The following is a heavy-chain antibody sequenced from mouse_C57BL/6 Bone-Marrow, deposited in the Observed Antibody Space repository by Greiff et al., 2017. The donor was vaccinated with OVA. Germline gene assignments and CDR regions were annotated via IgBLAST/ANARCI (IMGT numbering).Heavy chain of an antibody. CDR2: IYPRSGNT. D-gene: IGHD2-5*01. Sequence: VKLVESGAELARPGASVKLSCKASGYTFTSYGISWVKQRTGQGLEWIGEIYPRSGNTYYNEKFKGKATLTADKSSSTAYMELRSLTAEDSAVYFCARDVGAYSNYPFAYWGQGTLVTVSA. J-gene: IGHJ3*01. CDR1: GYTFTSYG. V-gene: IGHV1-81*01. CDR3: ARDVGAYSNYPFAY.